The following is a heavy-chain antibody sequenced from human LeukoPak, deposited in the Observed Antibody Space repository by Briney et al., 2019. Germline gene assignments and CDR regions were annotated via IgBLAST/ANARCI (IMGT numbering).Heavy chain of an antibody. D-gene: IGHD2-2*01. CDR3: ARGGEDIVVVPAAPYNGFDP. CDR2: INPNSGGT. Sequence: SLYPSCTVSGYTFTGYYMHCVRQAPGQGLEGLGWINPNSGGTTYAQTFQGRVTMTRDTSISTSYMELSRLRSDDTAVYYCARGGEDIVVVPAAPYNGFDPWGEGTLVTVSS. CDR1: GYTFTGYY. V-gene: IGHV1-2*02. J-gene: IGHJ5*02.